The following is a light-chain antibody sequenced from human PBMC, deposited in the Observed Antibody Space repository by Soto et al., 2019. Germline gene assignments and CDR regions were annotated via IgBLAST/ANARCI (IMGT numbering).Light chain of an antibody. CDR3: SSYTSSSTTPV. J-gene: IGLJ2*01. CDR2: DVS. CDR1: SSDVCGYNY. V-gene: IGLV2-14*01. Sequence: QSVLTQPASVSGSPGQSITISCTGTSSDVCGYNYVSWYQQHPGKAPKLMIYDVSNRPSGVSNRFSGSKSGNTASLTISGLQAEYEDDYYCSSYTSSSTTPVFGGGTKLTVL.